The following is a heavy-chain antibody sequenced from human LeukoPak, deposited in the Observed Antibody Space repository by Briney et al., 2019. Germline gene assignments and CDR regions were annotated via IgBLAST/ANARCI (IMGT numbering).Heavy chain of an antibody. CDR3: ASSTGSGSYYPLFDY. D-gene: IGHD3-10*01. Sequence: KTSGTLSLTCTVSGGSISSGSYSWSWIRQPAGKGLEWIGRIYTSGSTNYNPSLKSRVTISVDTSKNQFSMKLSSVTAADTAVCYCASSTGSGSYYPLFDYWGQGTLVTVSS. V-gene: IGHV4-61*02. CDR1: GGSISSGSYS. J-gene: IGHJ4*02. CDR2: IYTSGST.